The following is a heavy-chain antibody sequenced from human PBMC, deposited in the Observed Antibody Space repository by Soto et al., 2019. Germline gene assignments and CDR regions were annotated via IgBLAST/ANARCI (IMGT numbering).Heavy chain of an antibody. V-gene: IGHV4-34*01. D-gene: IGHD1-20*01. J-gene: IGHJ6*01. Sequence: SETLSLTCAVSGGSLRGYYWTWIRQAPWEGLEWIVEITHSGIIFQKPSLKSRVTMSVDTSKTQFSLNLTSVTAADTAVYFCARSRGYKSGPYGIDVWGQGTTVTAS. CDR1: GGSLRGYY. CDR3: ARSRGYKSGPYGIDV. CDR2: ITHSGII.